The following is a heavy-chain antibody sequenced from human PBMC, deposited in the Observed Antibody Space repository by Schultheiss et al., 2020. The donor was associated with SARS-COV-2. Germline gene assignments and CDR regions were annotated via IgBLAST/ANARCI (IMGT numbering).Heavy chain of an antibody. CDR2: IYYSGST. Sequence: SQTLSLTCTVSGGSISSGLHYWSWIRQHPGKGLEWIGYIYYSGSTYYNPSLKSRVTISIDTSKNQFSLKLSSVTAADTAVYYCARTEANTAKFDYWGQGTLVTVSS. CDR3: ARTEANTAKFDY. CDR1: GGSISSGLHY. J-gene: IGHJ4*02. V-gene: IGHV4-31*03. D-gene: IGHD1-26*01.